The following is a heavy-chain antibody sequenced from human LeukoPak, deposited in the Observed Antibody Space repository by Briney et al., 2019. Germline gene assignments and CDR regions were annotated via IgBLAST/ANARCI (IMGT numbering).Heavy chain of an antibody. V-gene: IGHV3-9*03. CDR3: AKDPAPYYDSSGPLQFDP. D-gene: IGHD3-22*01. CDR1: GFTFDDYA. Sequence: GRSLRLSCAASGFTFDDYAMHWVRQAPGKGLEWVSGISWNSGSIGYADSVKGRFTISRDNAKNSLYLQMNSLRAEDMASCYCAKDPAPYYDSSGPLQFDPWGQGTLVTVSS. CDR2: ISWNSGSI. J-gene: IGHJ5*02.